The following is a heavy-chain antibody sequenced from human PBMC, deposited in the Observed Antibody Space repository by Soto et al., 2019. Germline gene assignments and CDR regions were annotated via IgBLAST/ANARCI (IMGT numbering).Heavy chain of an antibody. Sequence: SETLSLTCAVYGGSFSGYYWSWIRQPPGKGLEWIGEINHSGSTNYNPSLKSRVTISVDTSKNQFSLKLSSVTAADTAVYYCAANGGYYYYGMDVWGQGTTVT. V-gene: IGHV4-34*01. CDR3: AANGGYYYYGMDV. CDR1: GGSFSGYY. J-gene: IGHJ6*02. CDR2: INHSGST. D-gene: IGHD2-8*01.